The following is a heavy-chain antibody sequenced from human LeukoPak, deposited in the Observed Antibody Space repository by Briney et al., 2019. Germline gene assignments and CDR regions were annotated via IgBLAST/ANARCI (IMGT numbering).Heavy chain of an antibody. CDR1: GYSFTSYW. D-gene: IGHD5-12*01. CDR2: IDPSDSYT. CDR3: ARTDSAYEYLDY. Sequence: GESLKISCKGSGYSFTSYWIGWVRQMPGKGLEWMGRIDPSDSYTSYSPSFQGHVTISADKSITTAYLQWSSLRASDTAMYYCARTDSAYEYLDYWGQGTLVTVSS. J-gene: IGHJ4*02. V-gene: IGHV5-10-1*01.